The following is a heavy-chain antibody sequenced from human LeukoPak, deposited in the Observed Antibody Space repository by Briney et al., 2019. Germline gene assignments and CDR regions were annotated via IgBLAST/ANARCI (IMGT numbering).Heavy chain of an antibody. Sequence: GASVKVSCKASGYTFSSYYMHWVRQAPGQGLEWMGIINPSGGSTTYAQKFQGRVTMTRDTSTSTVYMELSSLRSEDTAAYFCARSTRVIPEDYWGQGTLVTVSS. D-gene: IGHD2-21*01. CDR3: ARSTRVIPEDY. J-gene: IGHJ4*02. V-gene: IGHV1-46*01. CDR1: GYTFSSYY. CDR2: INPSGGST.